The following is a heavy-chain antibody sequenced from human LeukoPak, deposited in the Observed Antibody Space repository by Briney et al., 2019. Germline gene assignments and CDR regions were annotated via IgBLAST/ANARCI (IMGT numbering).Heavy chain of an antibody. CDR1: GGSFSGYF. D-gene: IGHD3-16*01. CDR2: ISQSGSA. Sequence: KPSETLSLTCAVYGGSFSGYFCSWIRQPPGKGLEWIGEISQSGSASSNPSLKGRVTISVDTSKNQFSLKLTSLSAADTAVYYCARGRVGDRLGHWGQGTLVTVSS. V-gene: IGHV4-34*01. CDR3: ARGRVGDRLGH. J-gene: IGHJ4*02.